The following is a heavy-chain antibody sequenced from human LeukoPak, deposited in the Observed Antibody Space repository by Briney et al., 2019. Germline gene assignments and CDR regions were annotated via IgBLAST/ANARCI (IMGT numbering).Heavy chain of an antibody. V-gene: IGHV3-30*18. D-gene: IGHD4-17*01. CDR2: ISYDGSNK. CDR1: GFTFSSYG. J-gene: IGHJ6*02. CDR3: AKDLLRLTTVLGIVDPNYYYYYGMDV. Sequence: TGGSLRLSCAASGFTFSSYGMHWVRQAPGKGLEWVAVISYDGSNKYYADSVKGRFTISRDNSKNTLYLQMNSLRAEDTAVYYCAKDLLRLTTVLGIVDPNYYYYYGMDVWGQGTTVTVSS.